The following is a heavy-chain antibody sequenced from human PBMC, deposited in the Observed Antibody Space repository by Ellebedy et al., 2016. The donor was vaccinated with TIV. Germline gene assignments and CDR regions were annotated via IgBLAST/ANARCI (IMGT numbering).Heavy chain of an antibody. V-gene: IGHV5-51*01. Sequence: GGSLRLSCKGSGYSFTTSWIGWVRQMPGKGLEWMGFIYPGDSDTRYSPSFQGQVTISADKSINTAYLQWNSLKASDTAMYYCARHSPSYCSGGSCYSTGGMDVWGQGTTVTVSS. CDR3: ARHSPSYCSGGSCYSTGGMDV. CDR2: IYPGDSDT. J-gene: IGHJ6*02. D-gene: IGHD2-15*01. CDR1: GYSFTTSW.